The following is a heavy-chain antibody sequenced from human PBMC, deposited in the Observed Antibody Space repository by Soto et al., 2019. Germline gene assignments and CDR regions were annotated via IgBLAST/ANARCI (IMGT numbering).Heavy chain of an antibody. V-gene: IGHV1-69*06. D-gene: IGHD2-2*02. Sequence: QVQLVQSGAEVKKPGSSVKVSCKASGGTFSSYAISWVRQAPGQGLEWMGGIIPIFGTANYAQKFQGRVTITADKSTITAYMEPSSLRSEDTAVYYCASPPTYCSSTSCYTYYFDYWGQGTLVTVSS. J-gene: IGHJ4*02. CDR2: IIPIFGTA. CDR1: GGTFSSYA. CDR3: ASPPTYCSSTSCYTYYFDY.